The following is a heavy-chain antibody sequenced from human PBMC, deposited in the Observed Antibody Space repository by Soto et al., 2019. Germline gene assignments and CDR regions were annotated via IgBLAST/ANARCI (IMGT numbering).Heavy chain of an antibody. V-gene: IGHV5-10-1*01. D-gene: IGHD1-1*01. CDR3: ATHQKIAERLSAIAY. Sequence: GESLKISCEGSGYNFPYFWITWVRQMPGKGLEWMGTIDPSDSYTDYSPSFQGHVSLSADKSSSTAYLQWSSLKASDTAMYYCATHQKIAERLSAIAYWGQGTPVTVSS. CDR1: GYNFPYFW. J-gene: IGHJ4*02. CDR2: IDPSDSYT.